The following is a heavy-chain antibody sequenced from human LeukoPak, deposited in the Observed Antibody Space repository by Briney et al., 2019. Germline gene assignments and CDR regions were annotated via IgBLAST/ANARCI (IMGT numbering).Heavy chain of an antibody. V-gene: IGHV4-34*04. Sequence: SSETLSLTCAVYGGSFSDYYWTWIRQPPGKGLEWIGEMNHSGSPNNNPSLKSRASISFDTSKNQFSLKLTSVTAADTAVYYCAREAARGDSSSYYGYYFDYWGQGALVTVSS. CDR3: AREAARGDSSSYYGYYFDY. D-gene: IGHD3-22*01. CDR1: GGSFSDYY. CDR2: MNHSGSP. J-gene: IGHJ4*02.